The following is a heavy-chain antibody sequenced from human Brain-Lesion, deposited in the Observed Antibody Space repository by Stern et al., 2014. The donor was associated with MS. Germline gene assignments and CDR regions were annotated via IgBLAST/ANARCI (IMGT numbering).Heavy chain of an antibody. Sequence: VQLVESGAEVKKPGASVKVSCKASGYTFTGHYMHWVRPAPGQGLEWMGWINPKSGGTNYAQKFQGWVTMTRDTSINTAYMELSRLRSDDTAVYYCATYYYDSTGYNDFWGQGTLVTVSS. D-gene: IGHD3-22*01. V-gene: IGHV1-2*04. CDR3: ATYYYDSTGYNDF. CDR1: GYTFTGHY. J-gene: IGHJ4*02. CDR2: INPKSGGT.